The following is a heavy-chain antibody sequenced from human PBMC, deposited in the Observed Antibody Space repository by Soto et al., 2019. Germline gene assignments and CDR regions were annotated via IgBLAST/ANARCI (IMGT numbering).Heavy chain of an antibody. CDR1: GYTFTRYT. D-gene: IGHD2-15*01. V-gene: IGHV1-3*01. J-gene: IGHJ5*02. CDR2: INPDNGNT. Sequence: ASVKVSCKSSGYTFTRYTINWVRQAPGQRVEWMGWINPDNGNTKSSQKFQDRVIITRDTSASTAYMDLSSLRSEDTAVYYCARGIATGQLDPWGQGTLVTVSS. CDR3: ARGIATGQLDP.